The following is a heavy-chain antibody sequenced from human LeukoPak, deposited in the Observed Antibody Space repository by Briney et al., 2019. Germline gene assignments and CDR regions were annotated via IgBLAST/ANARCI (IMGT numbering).Heavy chain of an antibody. CDR2: FDPEDGET. V-gene: IGHV1-24*01. D-gene: IGHD2-15*01. J-gene: IGHJ6*04. Sequence: ASVKVSCKVSGYTLTELSMHWVRQAPGKGLEWMGGFDPEDGETIYAQKFQGRVTMTEDTSTDTAYMELSSLRSEDTAVCYCATCSGGSCYGLNYYYYGMDVWGKGTTVTVSS. CDR3: ATCSGGSCYGLNYYYYGMDV. CDR1: GYTLTELS.